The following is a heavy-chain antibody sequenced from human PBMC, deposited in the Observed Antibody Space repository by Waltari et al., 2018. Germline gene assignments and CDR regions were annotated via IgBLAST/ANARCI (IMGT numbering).Heavy chain of an antibody. V-gene: IGHV4-4*02. Sequence: QVQLQESGPGLVKPSGTLSLTCAVSGGSLSSSNRWSWVRQPPGKGLEWIGEIYHSGSTNYNPSLKSRVTISVDKSKNQFSLKLSSVTAADTAVYYCARDPGTPREAAGLFDYWGQGTLVTVSS. D-gene: IGHD6-13*01. CDR2: IYHSGST. CDR3: ARDPGTPREAAGLFDY. J-gene: IGHJ4*02. CDR1: GGSLSSSNR.